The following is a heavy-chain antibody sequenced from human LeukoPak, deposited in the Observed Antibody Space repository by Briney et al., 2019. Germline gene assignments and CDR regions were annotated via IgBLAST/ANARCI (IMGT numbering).Heavy chain of an antibody. CDR2: IIPILGIA. J-gene: IGHJ4*02. CDR1: GGTFSSYA. CDR3: ARASHCSGGSCYSGY. D-gene: IGHD2-15*01. Sequence: GASVKVSCKASGGTFSSYAISWVRQAPGQGLEWMGRIIPILGIANYAQKFQGRVTITADKSTSTAYMELSSLRSEDTAVYYCARASHCSGGSCYSGYWGQGTLVTVSS. V-gene: IGHV1-69*04.